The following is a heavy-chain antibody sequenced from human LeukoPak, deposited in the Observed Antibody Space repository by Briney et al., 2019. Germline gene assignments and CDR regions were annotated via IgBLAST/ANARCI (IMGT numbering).Heavy chain of an antibody. J-gene: IGHJ4*02. D-gene: IGHD2-8*01. Sequence: SKTLSPTCTVSGGSISSSSYYWGWIRQPPGKGLEWIGSIYYSGSTYYNPSLKSRVTISVDTSKNQFSLKLSSVTAADTAVYYCARLGYCTNGVCYGEPPYFDYWGQGTLVTVSS. CDR3: ARLGYCTNGVCYGEPPYFDY. CDR2: IYYSGST. CDR1: GGSISSSSYY. V-gene: IGHV4-39*07.